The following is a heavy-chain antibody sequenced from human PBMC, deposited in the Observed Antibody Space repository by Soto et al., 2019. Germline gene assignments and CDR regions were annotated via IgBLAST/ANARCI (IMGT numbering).Heavy chain of an antibody. CDR1: GFTFSSYG. D-gene: IGHD2-2*01. Sequence: GGSLRLSCAASGFTFSSYGMHWVRQAPGKGLEWVAVISYDGSNKYYADSVKGRFTISRDNSKNTLYLQMNSLRAEDTAVYYCAKDLASYCSSTSCGLDYYYYYGMDVWGQGTAVTVSS. CDR2: ISYDGSNK. V-gene: IGHV3-30*18. CDR3: AKDLASYCSSTSCGLDYYYYYGMDV. J-gene: IGHJ6*02.